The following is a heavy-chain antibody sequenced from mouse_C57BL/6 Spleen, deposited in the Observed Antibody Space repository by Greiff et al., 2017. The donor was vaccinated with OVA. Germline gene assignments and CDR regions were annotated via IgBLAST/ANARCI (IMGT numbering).Heavy chain of an antibody. CDR2: INPGSGGT. CDR3: ARALYSNYEAY. D-gene: IGHD2-5*01. Sequence: QVQLKQPGTGLVKPGASVKLSCKASGYTFTSYWMHWVKQRPGQGREWVGNINPGSGGTNYNEKVKSKATLTVDKSSTTAYMQLSSLTSEDSAVYYCARALYSNYEAYWGQGTLVTVSA. CDR1: GYTFTSYW. V-gene: IGHV1-53*01. J-gene: IGHJ3*01.